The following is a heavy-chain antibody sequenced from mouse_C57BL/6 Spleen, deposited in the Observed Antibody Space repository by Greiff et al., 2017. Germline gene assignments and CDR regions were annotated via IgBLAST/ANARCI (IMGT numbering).Heavy chain of an antibody. Sequence: VQLQQPGAELVKPGASVKLSCKASGYTFTSYWMQWVKQRPGQGLEWIGEIDPSDSYTNYNQKFKGKATLTVDTSSSTAYMQLSSLTSEDSAVYYCARCGSSSYYYAMDYWGQGTSVTVPS. D-gene: IGHD1-1*01. CDR1: GYTFTSYW. CDR2: IDPSDSYT. CDR3: ARCGSSSYYYAMDY. J-gene: IGHJ4*01. V-gene: IGHV1-50*01.